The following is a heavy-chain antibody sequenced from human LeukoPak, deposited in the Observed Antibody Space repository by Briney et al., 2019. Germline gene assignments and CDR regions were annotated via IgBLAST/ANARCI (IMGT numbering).Heavy chain of an antibody. CDR3: GTPQSPSRGFYMDV. CDR1: GCTFSSYA. CDR2: ILGSGISS. J-gene: IGHJ6*03. V-gene: IGHV3-23*01. Sequence: GGSLRLSCAASGCTFSSYAMNWVRQAPGKGLEWVAAILGSGISSYYADSVKGRFTISRDNSKNTLYLQMNSLRAEDTAVYYCGTPQSPSRGFYMDVWGKGTTVTVSS.